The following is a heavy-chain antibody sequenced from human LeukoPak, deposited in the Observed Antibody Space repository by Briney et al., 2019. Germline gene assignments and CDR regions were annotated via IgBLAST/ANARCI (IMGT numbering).Heavy chain of an antibody. CDR2: IYISGTA. CDR1: GGPFGSYY. V-gene: IGHV4-4*07. D-gene: IGHD6-25*01. J-gene: IGHJ4*02. Sequence: SETLSLTCTVSGGPFGSYYWSWIRQPAGKGLEWIGRIYISGTADYNPSLKSRVSMSVDTSKNQFSLKVTSVTAADTAVYYCARSGGWPLYYFDYWGQGTLVTVSS. CDR3: ARSGGWPLYYFDY.